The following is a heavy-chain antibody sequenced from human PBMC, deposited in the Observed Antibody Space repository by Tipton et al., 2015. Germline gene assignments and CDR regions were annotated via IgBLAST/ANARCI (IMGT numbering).Heavy chain of an antibody. CDR3: ARAMEADPDAFDI. Sequence: TLSLTCAVSRGSISSTNWWSWVRQPPGKGLEWIGEIYHSGSTNYNPSLKSRVTISVDRSKNQFSLNLTSVTAADTAVYYCARAMEADPDAFDIWGQGTMVTVSS. CDR1: RGSISSTNW. V-gene: IGHV4-4*02. D-gene: IGHD3-3*01. J-gene: IGHJ3*02. CDR2: IYHSGST.